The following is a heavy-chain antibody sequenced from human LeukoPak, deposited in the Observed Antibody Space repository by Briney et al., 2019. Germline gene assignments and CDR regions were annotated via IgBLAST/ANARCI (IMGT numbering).Heavy chain of an antibody. CDR3: ASQYYDFWSGYTKPPVTNWFDP. V-gene: IGHV4-34*01. CDR1: GGSFSGYY. D-gene: IGHD3-3*01. CDR2: INHSGST. J-gene: IGHJ5*02. Sequence: PSETLSLTCAVYGGSFSGYYWSWIRQPPGKGLEWIGEINHSGSTNYNPSLKSRVTISVDTSKNQFSLKLSSVTAADTAVYYCASQYYDFWSGYTKPPVTNWFDPWSQGTLVTVSS.